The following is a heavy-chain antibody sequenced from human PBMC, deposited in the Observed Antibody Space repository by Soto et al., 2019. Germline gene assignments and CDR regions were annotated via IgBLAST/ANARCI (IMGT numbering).Heavy chain of an antibody. Sequence: PGASLKISCQASGYSFSTYWIGWVRQMPGRGLEYMGIIYPRDLDTRYSPSFQGQVTISADKSINTAYLQWNSLKASDTAIYYCARHPADYWGQGTLVTVSS. CDR3: ARHPADY. J-gene: IGHJ4*02. CDR1: GYSFSTYW. CDR2: IYPRDLDT. V-gene: IGHV5-51*01.